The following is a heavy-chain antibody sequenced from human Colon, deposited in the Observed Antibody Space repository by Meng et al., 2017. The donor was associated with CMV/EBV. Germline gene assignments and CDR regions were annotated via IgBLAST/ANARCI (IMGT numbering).Heavy chain of an antibody. J-gene: IGHJ3*02. D-gene: IGHD6-19*01. CDR3: ARSATTVAGQPFDI. V-gene: IGHV4-59*12. CDR2: IYSGGSA. Sequence: SETLSLTCNVSGDSMSSYYWAWIRQSPGKGLEWIGYIYSGGSANYNPSLKSRVTISVDTSKNHFSLKLNSLTAADTAVYYCARSATTVAGQPFDIWGQGTVVTVSS. CDR1: GDSMSSYY.